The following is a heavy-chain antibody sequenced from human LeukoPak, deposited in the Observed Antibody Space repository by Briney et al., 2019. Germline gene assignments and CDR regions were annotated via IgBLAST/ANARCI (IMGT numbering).Heavy chain of an antibody. CDR1: GFTFRSYG. Sequence: PGGSLRLSCAASGFTFRSYGLSWVRQAPGKGLEWVSVISDSGGSTHYADSVKGRFTISRDNSKDTLYLQMNSLRAEDTAVYYCARSGGGPCDYWGQGTLVTASS. V-gene: IGHV3-23*01. J-gene: IGHJ4*02. D-gene: IGHD3-10*01. CDR3: ARSGGGPCDY. CDR2: ISDSGGST.